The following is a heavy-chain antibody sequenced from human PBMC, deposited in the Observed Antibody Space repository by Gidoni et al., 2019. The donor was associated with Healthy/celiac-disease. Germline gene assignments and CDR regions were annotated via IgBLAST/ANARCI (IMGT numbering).Heavy chain of an antibody. J-gene: IGHJ5*02. V-gene: IGHV4-39*07. Sequence: QLQLQESGPGLVKPSETLSLTCPVSGASISSSSYYRGWIRQPPGKGLEWIGSIYYSGSTYYNPSLKSRVTISVDTSKNQFSLKLSSVTAADTAVYYCARDLGYCSGGSCYSSWFDPWGQGTLVTVSS. CDR1: GASISSSSYY. D-gene: IGHD2-15*01. CDR3: ARDLGYCSGGSCYSSWFDP. CDR2: IYYSGST.